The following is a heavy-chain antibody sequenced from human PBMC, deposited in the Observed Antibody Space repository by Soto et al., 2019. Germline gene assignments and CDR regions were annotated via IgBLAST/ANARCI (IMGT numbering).Heavy chain of an antibody. J-gene: IGHJ4*02. CDR1: GFTFSGYG. CDR2: ISYDGSNE. D-gene: IGHD5-12*01. CDR3: ARDRDGYNNGAFDY. V-gene: IGHV3-30*03. Sequence: PGGSLRLSCAASGFTFSGYGMHWVRQAPGKGLEWVAVISYDGSNEYYADSVKGRFTISRDNSKNTLYLQMNSLRAEDTAVYYCARDRDGYNNGAFDYWGQGTLVTVSS.